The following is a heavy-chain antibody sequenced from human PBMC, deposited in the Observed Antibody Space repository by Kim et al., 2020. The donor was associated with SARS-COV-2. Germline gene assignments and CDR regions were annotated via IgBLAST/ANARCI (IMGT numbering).Heavy chain of an antibody. CDR2: IYYSGST. V-gene: IGHV4-39*01. D-gene: IGHD3-10*01. J-gene: IGHJ4*02. CDR3: ASRRGDYGSGSYYSLRGPNNFDY. Sequence: SETLSLTCTVSGGSISSSSYYWGWIRQPPGKGLEWIGSIYYSGSTYYNPSLKSRVTISVDTSKNQFSLKLSSVTAADTAVYYCASRRGDYGSGSYYSLRGPNNFDYWGQGTLVTVSS. CDR1: GGSISSSSYY.